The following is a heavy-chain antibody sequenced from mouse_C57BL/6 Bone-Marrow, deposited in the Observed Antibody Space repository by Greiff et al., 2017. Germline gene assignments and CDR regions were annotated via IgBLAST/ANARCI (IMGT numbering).Heavy chain of an antibody. CDR3: ARGLAGFDY. Sequence: QVTLKESGPGILQSSQTLSLTCSFSGFSLSTSGMGVSWIRQPSGKGLEWLAHIYWDDDKRYNTSLKSRTKIPKESSSHPVILQITSVDTADTATAYCARGLAGFDYWGQGTTLTGSS. D-gene: IGHD6-1*01. CDR2: IYWDDDK. CDR1: GFSLSTSGMG. J-gene: IGHJ2*01. V-gene: IGHV8-12*01.